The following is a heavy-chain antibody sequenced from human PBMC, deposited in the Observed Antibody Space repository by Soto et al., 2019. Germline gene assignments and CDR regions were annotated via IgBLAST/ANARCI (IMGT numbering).Heavy chain of an antibody. J-gene: IGHJ1*01. CDR1: GFTVSSTY. D-gene: IGHD3-22*01. CDR3: ARDRVESGYPEYFQH. Sequence: EVQLVESGGGLIQPGGSLRLSCAPSGFTVSSTYMSLVRQATGKGLEWGSVIYSCGSTYYADSVKGRFTSSRDNSKNTVYLQMNSVRAEETAVYYCARDRVESGYPEYFQHWGQGTLVTVSS. CDR2: IYSCGST. V-gene: IGHV3-53*01.